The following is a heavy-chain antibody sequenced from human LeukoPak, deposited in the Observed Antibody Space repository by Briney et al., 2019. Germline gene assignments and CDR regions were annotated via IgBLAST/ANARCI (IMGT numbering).Heavy chain of an antibody. D-gene: IGHD3-10*01. Sequence: SETVSLTCTVSGGSISSSSYYWGWIRQPPGKGLEWIGSIYYSGSTYYNPSLKSRVTISVDTSKNQFSLKLSSVTAADTAVYYCARLENYGSGIYYYYGMDVWGQGTTVTVSS. CDR2: IYYSGST. V-gene: IGHV4-39*01. CDR3: ARLENYGSGIYYYYGMDV. CDR1: GGSISSSSYY. J-gene: IGHJ6*02.